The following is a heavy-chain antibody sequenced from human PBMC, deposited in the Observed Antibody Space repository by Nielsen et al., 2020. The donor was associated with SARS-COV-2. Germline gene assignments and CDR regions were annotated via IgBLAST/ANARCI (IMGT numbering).Heavy chain of an antibody. J-gene: IGHJ4*02. Sequence: GESLKISCAASGFTVSSNYMSWVRQAPGKGLEWVSVINGGGSTDYADSVKDRFSISRDNSKNTLYLQMNSLRAEDTAVYYCAKHEGEDWGQGTLVTVSS. D-gene: IGHD3-10*01. CDR3: AKHEGED. CDR1: GFTVSSNY. V-gene: IGHV3-66*04. CDR2: INGGGST.